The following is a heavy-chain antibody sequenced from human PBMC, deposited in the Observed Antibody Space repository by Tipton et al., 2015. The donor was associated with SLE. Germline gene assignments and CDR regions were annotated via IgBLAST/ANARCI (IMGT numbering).Heavy chain of an antibody. CDR2: FYYNGYT. CDR1: GGSISSSTYY. J-gene: IGHJ3*02. D-gene: IGHD2-15*01. Sequence: TLSLTCTVSGGSISSSTYYWGWIRQSPGKGLEWIGDFYYNGYTFYNPSLKSRVTTSVDTSKSQFSLKLSSVTAADTAVYYCARRTRDCTGANCYTDAFDIWGQGTMVTVSA. V-gene: IGHV4-39*01. CDR3: ARRTRDCTGANCYTDAFDI.